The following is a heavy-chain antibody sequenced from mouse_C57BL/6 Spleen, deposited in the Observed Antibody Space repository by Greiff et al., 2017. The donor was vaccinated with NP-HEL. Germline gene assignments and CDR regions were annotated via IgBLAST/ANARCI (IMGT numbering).Heavy chain of an antibody. CDR2: IYIGNGYT. CDR3: ARGYYGYDVRGAMDY. Sequence: EVQLQQSGAELVRPGSSVKMSCKTSGYTFTSYGINWVKQRPGQGLEWIGYIYIGNGYTEYNETFKGKATMTSDTSSSTAYMQLSSLTSEDSAIYFCARGYYGYDVRGAMDYWGQGTSVTVSS. CDR1: GYTFTSYG. D-gene: IGHD2-2*01. J-gene: IGHJ4*01. V-gene: IGHV1-58*01.